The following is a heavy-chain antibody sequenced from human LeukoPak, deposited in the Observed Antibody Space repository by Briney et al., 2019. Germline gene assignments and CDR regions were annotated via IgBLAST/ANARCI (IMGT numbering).Heavy chain of an antibody. CDR2: INWIGDNT. CDR1: GFTFDDHT. D-gene: IGHD2-2*01. Sequence: GGSLRLSCAASGFTFDDHTIHWVRQAPGKGLEWVSLINWIGDNTYYADSVKGRFTISRDNSKNTLYLQMNSLRAEDTAVYYCAKEKGEYCSSSSYYHYYYMDVWGKGTTVTVSS. CDR3: AKEKGEYCSSSSYYHYYYMDV. V-gene: IGHV3-43*01. J-gene: IGHJ6*03.